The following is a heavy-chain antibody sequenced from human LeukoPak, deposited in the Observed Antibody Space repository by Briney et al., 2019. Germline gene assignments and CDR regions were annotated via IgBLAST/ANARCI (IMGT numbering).Heavy chain of an antibody. Sequence: WASVKVSCKASGYTFSSYGISWVRQAPGQGLEWMGWISAYNGNTNYAQKLQGRVTMTTDTSTSTAYMELSSLRSDDTAVYYCARMHGSCSDGSGYYPDYWGQGTLVTVSS. J-gene: IGHJ4*02. CDR3: ARMHGSCSDGSGYYPDY. D-gene: IGHD2-15*01. CDR1: GYTFSSYG. V-gene: IGHV1-18*01. CDR2: ISAYNGNT.